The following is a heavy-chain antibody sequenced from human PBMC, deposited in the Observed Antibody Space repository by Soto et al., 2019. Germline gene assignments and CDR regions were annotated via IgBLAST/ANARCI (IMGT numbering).Heavy chain of an antibody. CDR2: ISSSGSTI. V-gene: IGHV3-11*01. CDR1: GFTFSDYY. D-gene: IGHD3-3*01. Sequence: LGGSLRLSCAASGFTFSDYYMSWIRQAPGKGLEWVSYISSSGSTIYYADSVKGRFTISRDNAKNSLYLQMNSLRAEDTAVYYCAREYFWSGYNWFDPWGQGTLVTVSS. J-gene: IGHJ5*02. CDR3: AREYFWSGYNWFDP.